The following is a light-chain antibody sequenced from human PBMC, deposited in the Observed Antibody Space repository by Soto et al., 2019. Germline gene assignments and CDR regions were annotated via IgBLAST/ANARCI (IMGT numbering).Light chain of an antibody. Sequence: EMVLTQSPGTLSLSPGERAALSCRASQSVSSSFLAWYQQKPGQAPRLLIYGASSTTPGIPDRFTGSGSGTDFTLTISRLEPEDFAVYYCQHYGSSTYTFGQGNKLQIK. V-gene: IGKV3-20*01. CDR3: QHYGSSTYT. J-gene: IGKJ2*01. CDR2: GAS. CDR1: QSVSSSF.